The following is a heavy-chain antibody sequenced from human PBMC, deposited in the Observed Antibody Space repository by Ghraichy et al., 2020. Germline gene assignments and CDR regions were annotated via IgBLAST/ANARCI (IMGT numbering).Heavy chain of an antibody. CDR2: MFDNERT. Sequence: SETLSLTCSVSGDSVSSGNYYLNWVRQAPGKGLEWIGYMFDNERTNYNPSLENRVTISIDTSNNHFSLRLTSVTAADTAVYYCTRRRLFSDVDIWGRGTKVTVSS. D-gene: IGHD2/OR15-2a*01. V-gene: IGHV4-61*03. CDR3: TRRRLFSDVDI. CDR1: GDSVSSGNYY. J-gene: IGHJ3*02.